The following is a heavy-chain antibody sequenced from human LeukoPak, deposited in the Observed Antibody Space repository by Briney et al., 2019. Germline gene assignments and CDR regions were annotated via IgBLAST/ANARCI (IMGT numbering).Heavy chain of an antibody. CDR2: ISYDGSIN. J-gene: IGHJ4*02. CDR3: ARELQYSNSAGGDY. D-gene: IGHD4-23*01. CDR1: GFTFSNYA. Sequence: GGSLRLSCAASGFTFSNYAMHWVRQAPGKGLEWVAVISYDGSINYYADSVKGRITISRDNSKNTLYLQMNSLRTEDTAVYYCARELQYSNSAGGDYWGQGTLVTVSS. V-gene: IGHV3-30-3*01.